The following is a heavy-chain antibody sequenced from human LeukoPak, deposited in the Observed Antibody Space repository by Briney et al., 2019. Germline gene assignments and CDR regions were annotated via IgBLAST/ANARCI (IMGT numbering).Heavy chain of an antibody. Sequence: ASVKVSCKASGYTFTSYGISWVRQAPGQGLEWMGWISAYNGNTNYAQKLQGRVTMTEDTSTDTAYMELSSLRSEDTAVYYCATDLGGQQLVVQGAFDIWGQGTMVTVSS. V-gene: IGHV1-18*01. J-gene: IGHJ3*02. CDR2: ISAYNGNT. CDR1: GYTFTSYG. D-gene: IGHD6-13*01. CDR3: ATDLGGQQLVVQGAFDI.